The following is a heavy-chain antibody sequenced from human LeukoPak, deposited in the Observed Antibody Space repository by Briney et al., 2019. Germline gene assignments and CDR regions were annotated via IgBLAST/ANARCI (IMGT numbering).Heavy chain of an antibody. J-gene: IGHJ4*02. V-gene: IGHV3-7*01. D-gene: IGHD3-22*01. CDR1: GFSFSSYW. CDR2: IRHDGSDT. CDR3: ARDETYDYESNGYLDF. Sequence: PGESLRLSCAASGFSFSSYWMSWVRQAPGKGLEWVANIRHDGSDTYYVDSLRGRFTMSRDNAKNLVYLQMSSLRAEDTAIYYCARDETYDYESNGYLDFWGQGTVVTVSS.